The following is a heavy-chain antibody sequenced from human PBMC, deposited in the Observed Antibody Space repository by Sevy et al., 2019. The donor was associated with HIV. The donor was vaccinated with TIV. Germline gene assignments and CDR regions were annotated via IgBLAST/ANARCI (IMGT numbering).Heavy chain of an antibody. D-gene: IGHD5-18*01. V-gene: IGHV4-31*03. Sequence: SETLSLTCTVSGGSISSGGYYWSWIRQHPGKGLEWIGYIYYSGSTYYNPSLESRVTISVDTSKNQFSLKLSSVTAADTAVYYCARGGRYSYGLDYWGQGTLVTVSS. CDR1: GGSISSGGYY. J-gene: IGHJ4*02. CDR3: ARGGRYSYGLDY. CDR2: IYYSGST.